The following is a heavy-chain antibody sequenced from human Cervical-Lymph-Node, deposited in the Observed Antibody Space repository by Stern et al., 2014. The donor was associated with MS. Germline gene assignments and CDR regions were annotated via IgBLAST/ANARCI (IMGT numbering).Heavy chain of an antibody. CDR2: LSTNNGNT. CDR1: GYTFTNYG. D-gene: IGHD3-16*01. J-gene: IGHJ4*02. CDR3: ARSGGSF. V-gene: IGHV1-18*01. Sequence: DQLVESGPEGKKPGASVKVSCKASGYTFTNYGINWVRQAPGQGCDGLVWLSTNNGNTHYARNIQGRVTMTADTSSTTAYRELRSLRSDDTAVYYCARSGGSFWGRGTLVTVSS.